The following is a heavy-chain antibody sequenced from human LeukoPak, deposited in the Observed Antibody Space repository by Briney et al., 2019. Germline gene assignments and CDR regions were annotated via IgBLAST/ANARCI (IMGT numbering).Heavy chain of an antibody. CDR3: ARARRSGGITLVRGVKDRGWFDP. Sequence: GGSLRLSCAASGFTFGSYSMNWVRQAPGKGLEWVSSISSSSSYIYYADSVKGRFTISSDNSKNTLYLQMNSLRAEDTAVYYCARARRSGGITLVRGVKDRGWFDPWGQGTLVTVSS. CDR2: ISSSSSYI. V-gene: IGHV3-21*01. J-gene: IGHJ5*02. D-gene: IGHD3-10*01. CDR1: GFTFGSYS.